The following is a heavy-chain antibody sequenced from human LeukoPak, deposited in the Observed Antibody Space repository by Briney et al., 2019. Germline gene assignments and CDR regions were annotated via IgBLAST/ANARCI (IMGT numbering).Heavy chain of an antibody. CDR1: GYTFTSYD. V-gene: IGHV1-2*02. Sequence: ASVKVSCKASGYTFTSYDINWVRQATGQGLEWMGWINPNSGGTNYAQKFQGRVTMTRDTSISTAYMELSRLRSDDTAVYYCARGGVTYSSGWYVYWGQGTLVTVSS. CDR2: INPNSGGT. D-gene: IGHD6-19*01. CDR3: ARGGVTYSSGWYVY. J-gene: IGHJ4*02.